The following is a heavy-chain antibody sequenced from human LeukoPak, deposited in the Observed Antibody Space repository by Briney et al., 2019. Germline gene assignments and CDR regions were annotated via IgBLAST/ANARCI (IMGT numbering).Heavy chain of an antibody. CDR2: IKQDGSEK. CDR1: GFTFSNYW. V-gene: IGHV3-7*01. CDR3: ARERGLDYYYYMDV. Sequence: PGGSLRLSCAASGFTFSNYWMHWDRQTAGKGLKWVANIKQDGSEKYYVDSVKGRFTISRDNAKNSLYLQMNSLRAEDTAVYYCARERGLDYYYYMDVWGKGTTVTVSS. J-gene: IGHJ6*03.